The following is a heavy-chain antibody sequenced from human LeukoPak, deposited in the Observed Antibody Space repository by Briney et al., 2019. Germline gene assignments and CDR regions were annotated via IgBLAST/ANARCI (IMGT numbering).Heavy chain of an antibody. V-gene: IGHV3-21*01. D-gene: IGHD1-14*01. J-gene: IGHJ4*02. CDR2: ISSSSSYI. Sequence: PGGSLRLSCAASGFTFSSYSMNWVRQAPGKGLEWVSSISSSSSYIYYADSVKGRFTISRDNAKNSLYLQMNSLRAEDTAVYYCASSEVGSPNDYWGQGTLVTVSS. CDR1: GFTFSSYS. CDR3: ASSEVGSPNDY.